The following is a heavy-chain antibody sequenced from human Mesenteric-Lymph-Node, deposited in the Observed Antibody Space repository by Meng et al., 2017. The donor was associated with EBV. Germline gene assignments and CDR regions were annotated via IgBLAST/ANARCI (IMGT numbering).Heavy chain of an antibody. D-gene: IGHD5-18*01. J-gene: IGHJ4*02. CDR1: GGSISSGDYS. Sequence: GSGSVLVTPSQTLSLTCAVSGGSISSGDYSWSWIRQPPGKGLEWIGYIYHSESTYYNPSLKSRVTISVDRSKNQFSLKLSSVTAADTAVYYCARGGSYGTRSFDYWGQGTLVTVSS. CDR3: ARGGSYGTRSFDY. V-gene: IGHV4-30-2*01. CDR2: IYHSEST.